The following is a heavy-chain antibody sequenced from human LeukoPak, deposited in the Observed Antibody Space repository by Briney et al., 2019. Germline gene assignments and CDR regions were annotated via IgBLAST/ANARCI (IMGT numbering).Heavy chain of an antibody. Sequence: VESLKISCKYSEYSFPNYCIGLVREMPGKGLEWMGIIYPGDSDTRYSTAFQGKVTISANKSISTAYLQWSSLKASDTAMYYCARPLVDTAMRWGDYYYMDVWGKGTTVTVSS. CDR1: EYSFPNYC. CDR2: IYPGDSDT. V-gene: IGHV5-51*01. CDR3: ARPLVDTAMRWGDYYYMDV. D-gene: IGHD5-18*01. J-gene: IGHJ6*03.